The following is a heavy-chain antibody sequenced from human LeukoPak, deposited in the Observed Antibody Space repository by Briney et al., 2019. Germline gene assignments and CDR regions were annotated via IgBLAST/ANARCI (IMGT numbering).Heavy chain of an antibody. V-gene: IGHV3-9*01. CDR2: ISWNSGSI. CDR3: AKDGTTYYDFWSGYQPYYYGMDV. D-gene: IGHD3-3*01. Sequence: GGSLRLSCAASGFTFDDYAMPWVRQAPGKGLEWVSGISWNSGSIGYADSVKGRFTISRDNAKNSLYLQMNSLRAEDTALYYCAKDGTTYYDFWSGYQPYYYGMDVWGQGTTVTVSS. J-gene: IGHJ6*02. CDR1: GFTFDDYA.